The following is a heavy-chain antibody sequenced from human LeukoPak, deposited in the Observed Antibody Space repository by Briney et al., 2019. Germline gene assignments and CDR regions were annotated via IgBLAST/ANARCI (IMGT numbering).Heavy chain of an antibody. CDR2: ISYDGSNK. CDR3: AKDPRRSRNYDYYYYYGMDV. V-gene: IGHV3-30*18. Sequence: GRSLRLSCAASGFTFSSYGMHGVRQAPGKGLEWVAVISYDGSNKYYADSVKGRFTISRDNSKNTLYLQMNSLRAEDTAVYYCAKDPRRSRNYDYYYYYGMDVWGQGTTVTVSS. D-gene: IGHD4-11*01. CDR1: GFTFSSYG. J-gene: IGHJ6*02.